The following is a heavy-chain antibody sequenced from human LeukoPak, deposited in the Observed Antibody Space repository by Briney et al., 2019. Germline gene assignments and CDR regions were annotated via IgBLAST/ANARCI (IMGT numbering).Heavy chain of an antibody. CDR3: ARAGYCSGVSCYSAVPGKY. V-gene: IGHV4-38-2*02. CDR2: IYHSGNT. CDR1: GYSITSGYY. D-gene: IGHD2-15*01. Sequence: SETLSLTCTVSGYSITSGYYWAWIRQSPGRGLEWIGSIYHSGNTYYNPSLKSRVIILVDTSKNQFSLQLGSVTPTDTAVYYCARAGYCSGVSCYSAVPGKYWGQGALVTVSS. J-gene: IGHJ4*02.